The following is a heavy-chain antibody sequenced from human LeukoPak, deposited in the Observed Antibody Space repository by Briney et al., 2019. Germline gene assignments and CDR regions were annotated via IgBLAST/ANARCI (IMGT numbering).Heavy chain of an antibody. D-gene: IGHD6-13*01. CDR2: INTNTGNP. CDR3: ARRRIAAAGDKNWFDP. J-gene: IGHJ5*02. Sequence: ASVKVSCKASGYTFISYAMNWVRQAPGQGLEWMGWINTNTGNPTYAQGFTGRFVFSLDTSVSTAYLQISSLKAEDTAVYYCARRRIAAAGDKNWFDPWGQGTLVTVSS. CDR1: GYTFISYA. V-gene: IGHV7-4-1*02.